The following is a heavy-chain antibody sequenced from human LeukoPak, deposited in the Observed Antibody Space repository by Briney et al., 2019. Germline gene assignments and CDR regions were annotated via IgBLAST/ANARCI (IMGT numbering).Heavy chain of an antibody. J-gene: IGHJ3*02. CDR3: ARHKYGYKPQMNDAFDI. CDR1: GYSFTSYW. Sequence: GESLQISCKGSGYSFTSYWIGWVRPMPGKGPEWMGIIYPGDSDTRYSPSFQGQVTISADKSISTAYLQWSSLKASDTAMYYCARHKYGYKPQMNDAFDIWGQGTMVTVSS. V-gene: IGHV5-51*01. CDR2: IYPGDSDT. D-gene: IGHD5-24*01.